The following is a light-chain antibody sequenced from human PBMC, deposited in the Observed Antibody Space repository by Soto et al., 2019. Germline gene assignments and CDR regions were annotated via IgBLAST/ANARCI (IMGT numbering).Light chain of an antibody. CDR1: NNDIGGHNH. Sequence: QSALTQPASVSGSPGQSITISCTGTNNDIGGHNHVSWYQQHPGNSPKLIIYEVTGRPSGVSNRFSASKSGTTASLTISGLQAEDEADYYRCSYAGIITWVCGGGTKVTVL. J-gene: IGLJ3*02. V-gene: IGLV2-23*02. CDR3: CSYAGIITWV. CDR2: EVT.